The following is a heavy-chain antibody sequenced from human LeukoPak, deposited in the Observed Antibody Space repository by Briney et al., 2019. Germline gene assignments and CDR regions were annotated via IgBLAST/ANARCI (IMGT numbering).Heavy chain of an antibody. CDR1: GFTFSSYA. J-gene: IGHJ6*03. V-gene: IGHV3-30-3*01. Sequence: GGSLRLSCAASGFTFSSYAMHWVRQAPGKGLEWVAVISYDGSNKYYADSVKGRFTISRDNSKNTLYLQMNSLRAEDTAVYYCARANPDWYVLGYYMDVWGKGTTVTVSS. CDR3: ARANPDWYVLGYYMDV. D-gene: IGHD3/OR15-3a*01. CDR2: ISYDGSNK.